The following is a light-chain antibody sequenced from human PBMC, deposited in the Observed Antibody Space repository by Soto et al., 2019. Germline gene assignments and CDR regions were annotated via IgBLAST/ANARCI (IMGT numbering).Light chain of an antibody. V-gene: IGKV1-17*01. CDR3: LQLYAFAVT. CDR1: QDIGTS. Sequence: DIPMTQSPSSLSASVGGRVTITCRASQDIGTSLDWFQQKPGTAPKRLIYTISDLQSGVPARFSGGGSGTEFTLTISSLQPEDSATYYCLQLYAFAVTFGPGTKVHV. J-gene: IGKJ3*01. CDR2: TIS.